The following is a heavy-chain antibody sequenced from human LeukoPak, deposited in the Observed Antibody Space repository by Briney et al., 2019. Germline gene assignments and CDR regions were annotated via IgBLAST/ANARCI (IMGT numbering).Heavy chain of an antibody. D-gene: IGHD6-6*01. V-gene: IGHV3-23*01. CDR1: GFTFSSYS. Sequence: GGSLRLSCAASGFTFSSYSMNWVRQAPGKGLEWVSGINSNGDEIYYADSVRGRFTISRDNSNNALYLQMDSLRAEDTAVYYCANWIGSSSRDYWGQGTLVTVSS. CDR2: INSNGDEI. J-gene: IGHJ4*02. CDR3: ANWIGSSSRDY.